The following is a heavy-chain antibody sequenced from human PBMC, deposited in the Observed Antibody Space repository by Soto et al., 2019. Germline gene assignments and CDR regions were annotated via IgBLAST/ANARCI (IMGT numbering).Heavy chain of an antibody. V-gene: IGHV3-9*01. CDR2: MSWNPISI. Sequence: EVQLVEAGGGLVQPGRSLRLSCAASGFAFDDYAMHWVRQTPGKGLEWVSGMSWNPISIGYAGSVKGRLTISRDNAKKSLYLHMVSLRIEYTALYYCVKGQISGNSGWGSEFDYLGQGVLVTVSS. D-gene: IGHD6-19*01. CDR3: VKGQISGNSGWGSEFDY. J-gene: IGHJ4*02. CDR1: GFAFDDYA.